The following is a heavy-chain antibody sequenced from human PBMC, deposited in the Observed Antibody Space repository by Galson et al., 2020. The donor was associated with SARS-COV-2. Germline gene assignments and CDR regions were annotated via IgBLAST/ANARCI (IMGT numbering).Heavy chain of an antibody. Sequence: GGSLRLSCAASGFTFSSYAMSWVRQAPGKGLEWVSAISGSGGSTYYADSVKGRFTISRGNSKNTLYLQMNSLRAEDTAVYYCARGATSSGWYLADAFDIWGQGTMVTVSS. V-gene: IGHV3-23*01. J-gene: IGHJ3*02. CDR1: GFTFSSYA. CDR2: ISGSGGST. D-gene: IGHD6-19*01. CDR3: ARGATSSGWYLADAFDI.